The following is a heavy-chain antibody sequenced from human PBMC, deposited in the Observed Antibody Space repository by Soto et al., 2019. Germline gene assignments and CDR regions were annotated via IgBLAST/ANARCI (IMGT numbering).Heavy chain of an antibody. D-gene: IGHD6-6*01. CDR3: AKVGKSIAARPEGAFDI. Sequence: GGSLRLSCAASGFTFSSYAMSWVRQAPGKGLEWVSAISGSGGSTYYADSVKGRFTISRDNSKNTLYLQMNSLRAEDTAVYYCAKVGKSIAARPEGAFDIWGQGTMVTVSS. CDR1: GFTFSSYA. CDR2: ISGSGGST. V-gene: IGHV3-23*01. J-gene: IGHJ3*02.